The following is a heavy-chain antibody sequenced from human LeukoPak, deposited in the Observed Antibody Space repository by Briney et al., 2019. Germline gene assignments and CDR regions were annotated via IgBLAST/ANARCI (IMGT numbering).Heavy chain of an antibody. D-gene: IGHD6-19*01. J-gene: IGHJ4*02. CDR1: GFRFSTYG. CDR2: ITYSSSTI. Sequence: GGSLRLSCAVSGFRFSTYGMNWVRQAPGKGLEWVSYITYSSSTIYYADSVKGRFTISRDNGKNSLYLQMNSLREEDTAVYYCARGMYSSGCYNFDYWGQGALVTVSS. V-gene: IGHV3-48*02. CDR3: ARGMYSSGCYNFDY.